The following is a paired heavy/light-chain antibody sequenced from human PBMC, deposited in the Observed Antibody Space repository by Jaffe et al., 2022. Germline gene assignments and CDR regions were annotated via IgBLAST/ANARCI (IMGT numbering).Heavy chain of an antibody. D-gene: IGHD6-19*01. V-gene: IGHV3-66*02. CDR1: GFTVSNKY. CDR3: AREFGGSGSLYWYFDL. J-gene: IGHJ2*01. CDR2: IYSSGST. Sequence: EVQVVESGGGLVQPGGSLRLSCAASGFTVSNKYMSWVRQSPGKGLEWVSVIYSSGSTYYADSVKGRFTISRDNSKNTLYLQMNSLRVEDTAVYYCAREFGGSGSLYWYFDLWGRGTLVTVSS.
Light chain of an antibody. CDR1: SLRNYY. V-gene: IGLV3-19*01. J-gene: IGLJ2*01. Sequence: SSEVTQDPAVSVALGQTVKITCQGDSLRNYYASWYQQKPGQAPVLVIYAKNNRPSGIPDRFSGSSLGNTASLTITGAQAEDEADYYCDSRDSSGNHLVFGGGTKLTVL. CDR3: DSRDSSGNHLV. CDR2: AKN.